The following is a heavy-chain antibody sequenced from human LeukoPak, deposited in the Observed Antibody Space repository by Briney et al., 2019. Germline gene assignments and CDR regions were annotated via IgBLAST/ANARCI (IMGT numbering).Heavy chain of an antibody. Sequence: PGGSLRLSCAASGFTFDDYAMHWVRQAPGKGLEWVSGITWNSGSIGYADSVKGRFTISRDNAKNTLYLQMNNLRPEDTAVYYCGRCAGTPQYYYYYYYMDVWGKGTTVTVSS. J-gene: IGHJ6*03. CDR2: ITWNSGSI. CDR1: GFTFDDYA. CDR3: GRCAGTPQYYYYYYYMDV. V-gene: IGHV3-9*01. D-gene: IGHD1/OR15-1a*01.